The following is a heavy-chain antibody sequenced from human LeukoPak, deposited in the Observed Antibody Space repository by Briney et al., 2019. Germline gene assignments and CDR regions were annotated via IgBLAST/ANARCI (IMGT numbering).Heavy chain of an antibody. Sequence: GESLKISCKGSGYSFTSNWIGWVRQMPGKGLEWMGIIYPGDSDTRYSPSFQGQVTISADKTISTAHLQWSSPKASDTAMYYCARQPPSGYDVAYDIWGQGTMVTVSS. CDR2: IYPGDSDT. D-gene: IGHD5-12*01. CDR3: ARQPPSGYDVAYDI. J-gene: IGHJ3*02. CDR1: GYSFTSNW. V-gene: IGHV5-51*01.